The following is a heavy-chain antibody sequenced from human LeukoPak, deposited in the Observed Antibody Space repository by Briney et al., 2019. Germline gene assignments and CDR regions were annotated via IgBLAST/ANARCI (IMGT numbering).Heavy chain of an antibody. CDR2: IKQDGSEK. J-gene: IGHJ4*02. Sequence: GSLRLSCAASGFTFSIYWMSWVRQAPGKGLEWVDNIKQDGSEKYYVDSVKGRFTISRDNANNSLYLQMNSLRAEDTAVYYCARGGDYLDFWGQGTLVTVSS. V-gene: IGHV3-7*05. CDR3: ARGGDYLDF. CDR1: GFTFSIYW.